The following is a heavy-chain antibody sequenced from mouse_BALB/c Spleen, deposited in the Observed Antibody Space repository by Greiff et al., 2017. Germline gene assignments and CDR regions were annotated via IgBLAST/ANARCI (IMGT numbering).Heavy chain of an antibody. CDR1: GFTFSSYA. CDR3: AREGLLWYFDY. D-gene: IGHD2-10*01. Sequence: EVNVVESGGGLVKPGGSLKLSCAASGFTFSSYAMSWVRQTPEKRLEWVASISSGGSTYYPDSVKGRFTISRDNARNILYLQMSSLRSEDTAMYYCAREGLLWYFDYWGQGTTLTVSS. V-gene: IGHV5-6-5*01. J-gene: IGHJ2*01. CDR2: ISSGGST.